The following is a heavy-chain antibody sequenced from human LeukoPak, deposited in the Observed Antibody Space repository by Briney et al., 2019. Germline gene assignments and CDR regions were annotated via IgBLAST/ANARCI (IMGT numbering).Heavy chain of an antibody. CDR2: VFSNGST. CDR1: GGSITRYY. CDR3: ARDGCSSTSCYSDYYYGMDV. Sequence: SETLSLTCTVSGGSITRYYWTWIRQPPGTGLEWIGYVFSNGSTNYNPSLKSRVAIPLDTSKRQFSLRLTSVTAADTAVYYCARDGCSSTSCYSDYYYGMDVWGQGTTVTVSS. D-gene: IGHD2-2*01. J-gene: IGHJ6*02. V-gene: IGHV4-59*01.